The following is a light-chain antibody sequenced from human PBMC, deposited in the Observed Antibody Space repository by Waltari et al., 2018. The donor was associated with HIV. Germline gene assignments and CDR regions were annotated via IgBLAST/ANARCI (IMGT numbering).Light chain of an antibody. Sequence: DIAMIQSPDSLAVSPGEPASISCRSTQSLLHQNGLHYLDWYVQRPGQAPELLIYLGSRRASGVPDRIAGSGSGTDFILKISKVEPEDVGVYYCMHGQQTPVFGQGTKVEVK. CDR1: QSLLHQNGLHY. CDR3: MHGQQTPV. V-gene: IGKV2-28*01. CDR2: LGS. J-gene: IGKJ1*01.